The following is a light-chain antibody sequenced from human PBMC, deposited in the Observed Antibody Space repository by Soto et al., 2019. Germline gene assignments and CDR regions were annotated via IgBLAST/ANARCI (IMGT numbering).Light chain of an antibody. CDR1: QSISSW. Sequence: DIQMTQSPSTLSASVGDSVTITCRASQSISSWLAWYQQKPEKAPKLLIYKASTLESGVPSRFSGSGSGTEFTLTISSLQPDDFATYYCQQYNDYPYTFGQGTKLEIK. CDR2: KAS. J-gene: IGKJ2*01. V-gene: IGKV1-5*03. CDR3: QQYNDYPYT.